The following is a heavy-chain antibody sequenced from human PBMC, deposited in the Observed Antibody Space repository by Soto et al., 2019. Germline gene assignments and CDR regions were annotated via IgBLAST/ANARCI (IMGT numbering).Heavy chain of an antibody. CDR2: MSDDGSKK. V-gene: IGHV3-30*18. Sequence: QVQLMESGGGVVQPGRSLRLSCAASGFSLSKYGMHWVRQAPGKGLEWVAEMSDDGSKKYYGDSVKGRFTISRDNSKNTLYLLMDSLRPEDTAMYYCAKELRETGGYYFDCWGQGTLVTVSS. CDR3: AKELRETGGYYFDC. CDR1: GFSLSKYG. D-gene: IGHD3-16*01. J-gene: IGHJ4*02.